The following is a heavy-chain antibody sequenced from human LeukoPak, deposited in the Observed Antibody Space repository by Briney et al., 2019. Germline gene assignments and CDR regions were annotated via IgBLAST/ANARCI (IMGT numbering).Heavy chain of an antibody. V-gene: IGHV3-30*18. J-gene: IGHJ6*03. CDR2: ISYDGSNK. CDR3: AHDLGEATMDV. CDR1: GFTFSSYG. Sequence: GRSLRLSCAASGFTFSSYGMHWVRQAPGKGLEWVAVISYDGSNKYYADSVKGRFTISRDNSKNTPYLQMNSLRAEDTAVYYCAHDLGEATMDVWGKGTTVTVSS. D-gene: IGHD1-26*01.